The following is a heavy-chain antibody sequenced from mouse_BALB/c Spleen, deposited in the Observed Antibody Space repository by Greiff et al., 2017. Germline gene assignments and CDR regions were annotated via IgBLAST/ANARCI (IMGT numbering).Heavy chain of an antibody. CDR1: GYTFTSYW. D-gene: IGHD2-4*01. CDR2: IDPSDSET. V-gene: IGHV1-61*01. Sequence: QVQLQQPGAELVRPGASVKLSCKASGYTFTSYWMKWVKQRPGQGLEWIGMIDPSDSETHYNQKFKDKATLTVDKSSSTAYMQLSSLTSEDSAVYYSARGDCDEAWFAYWGQGTLVTVSA. J-gene: IGHJ3*01. CDR3: ARGDCDEAWFAY.